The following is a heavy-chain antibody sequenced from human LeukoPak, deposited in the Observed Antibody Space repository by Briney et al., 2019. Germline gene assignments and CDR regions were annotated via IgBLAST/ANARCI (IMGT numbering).Heavy chain of an antibody. CDR3: AKPLGYSSSWDRGYYYYMDV. CDR2: IRYDGSNK. V-gene: IGHV3-30*02. Sequence: GGSLRLSCAASGFTFSSYGMHWVRQAPGKGLEWGAFIRYDGSNKYYADSVKGRFTISRDNSKNTLYLQMNSLRAEDTAVYYCAKPLGYSSSWDRGYYYYMDVWGKGTTVTVSS. J-gene: IGHJ6*03. CDR1: GFTFSSYG. D-gene: IGHD6-13*01.